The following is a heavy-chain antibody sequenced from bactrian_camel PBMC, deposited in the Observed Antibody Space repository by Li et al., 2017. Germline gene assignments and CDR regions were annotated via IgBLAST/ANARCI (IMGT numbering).Heavy chain of an antibody. CDR2: IGRGDST. CDR3: AAGLYASMSLSRNAYNY. CDR1: GTMLSTRY. Sequence: HVQLVESGGGSVQAGGSLRLSCTASGTMLSTRYMGWGWFRQAPGKEREGVAAIGRGDSTGYASSVKGRFIILRDAAKSTLYLQMNNLKLEDTAVYYCAAGLYASMSLSRNAYNYWGQGTQVTVS. V-gene: IGHV3S53*01. D-gene: IGHD4*01. J-gene: IGHJ4*01.